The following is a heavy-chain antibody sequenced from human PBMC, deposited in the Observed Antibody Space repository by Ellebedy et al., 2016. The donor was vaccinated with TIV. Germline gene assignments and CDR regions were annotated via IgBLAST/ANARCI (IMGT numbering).Heavy chain of an antibody. CDR1: GFTFYRNA. Sequence: PGGSLRLSCAASGFTFYRNAMHWVRRAPGKGLEWLAVISSAGNNKFYADSVKGRFTISRDNSKNTLYLQMNSPRAEDMAIYYCAKPPEQWLIHTGLDSWGQGTLVTVSS. J-gene: IGHJ4*02. V-gene: IGHV3-30-3*02. CDR3: AKPPEQWLIHTGLDS. CDR2: ISSAGNNK. D-gene: IGHD6-19*01.